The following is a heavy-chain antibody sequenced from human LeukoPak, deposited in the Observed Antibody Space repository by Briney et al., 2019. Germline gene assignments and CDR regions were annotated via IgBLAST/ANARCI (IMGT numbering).Heavy chain of an antibody. CDR2: IDPSDSYT. V-gene: IGHV5-10-1*01. D-gene: IGHD5-12*01. CDR1: GYSFTSYW. J-gene: IGHJ4*02. Sequence: GESLRFSCKGSGYSFTSYWSSWVRQIPGKGLEWMGRIDPSDSYTNYSPSFQGHVTISADKSISTAYLQWSSLKASDTAMYYCARGGDIVGTLPEFDYWGQGTLVTVSS. CDR3: ARGGDIVGTLPEFDY.